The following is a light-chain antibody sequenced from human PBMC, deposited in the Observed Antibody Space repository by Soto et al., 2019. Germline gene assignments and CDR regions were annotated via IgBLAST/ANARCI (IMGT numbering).Light chain of an antibody. V-gene: IGKV3-11*01. CDR1: QSVSNY. J-gene: IGKJ1*01. CDR2: DVY. Sequence: EIVLTQSPATLSLSRGERATLSCRASQSVSNYLAWYQQKPGQAPRLLIYDVYNRATGVPARFSGSGSGTDFTLTISSLEPEDFAVYYCQQRNSWTRTFGQGTQVEIK. CDR3: QQRNSWTRT.